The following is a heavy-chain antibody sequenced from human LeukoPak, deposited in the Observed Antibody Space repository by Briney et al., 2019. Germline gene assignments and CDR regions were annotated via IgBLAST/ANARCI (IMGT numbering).Heavy chain of an antibody. Sequence: ASVKVSCKASVYTFTTDYMHWGLQAPGQGVQSMGWINPSTGGTKYAENFQGRVTMTRDTSITTAYMELSRLTSDNTGVYYCARPYCGGDCYNPWGPGTPVIV. D-gene: IGHD2-21*02. CDR1: VYTFTTDY. CDR2: INPSTGGT. V-gene: IGHV1-2*02. J-gene: IGHJ5*02. CDR3: ARPYCGGDCYNP.